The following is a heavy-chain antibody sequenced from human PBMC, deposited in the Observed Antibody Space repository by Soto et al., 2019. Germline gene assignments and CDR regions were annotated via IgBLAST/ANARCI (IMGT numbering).Heavy chain of an antibody. CDR1: GGSISSYY. CDR3: ARDQGITTFGVYSMYYDGMDV. CDR2: IYYSGST. J-gene: IGHJ6*02. D-gene: IGHD3-3*01. V-gene: IGHV4-59*01. Sequence: SETLSLTCTVSGGSISSYYWSWIRQPPGKGLEWIGYIYYSGSTNYNPSLKSRVTISVDTSKNQFSLKLSSVTAADTAVYYCARDQGITTFGVYSMYYDGMDVWGQGTTVTVSS.